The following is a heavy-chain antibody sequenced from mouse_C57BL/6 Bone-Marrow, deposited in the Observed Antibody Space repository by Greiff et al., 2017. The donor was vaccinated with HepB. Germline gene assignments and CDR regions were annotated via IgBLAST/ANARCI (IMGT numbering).Heavy chain of an antibody. CDR1: GFNIKDDY. V-gene: IGHV14-4*01. CDR2: IDPEDGDT. CDR3: TTSAVRTPFAY. D-gene: IGHD2-14*01. J-gene: IGHJ3*01. Sequence: EVQLKQSGAELVRPGASVKLSCTASGFNIKDDYMHWVKQRPEQGLEWIGWIDPEDGDTEYASKFQGKATITADTSSNTAYLQLSSLTSEDTAVYYCTTSAVRTPFAYWGQGTLVTVSA.